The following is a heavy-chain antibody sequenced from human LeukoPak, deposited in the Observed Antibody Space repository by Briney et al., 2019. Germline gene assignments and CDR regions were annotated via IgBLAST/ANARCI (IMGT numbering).Heavy chain of an antibody. CDR1: GFTFSTYA. CDR2: IGSSGSPT. CDR3: AKEVLDYGGNSDY. D-gene: IGHD4/OR15-4a*01. V-gene: IGHV3-23*01. J-gene: IGHJ4*02. Sequence: GGSLRLSCAASGFTFSTYAMNWVRQAPGKGLEWVSAIGSSGSPTFYADSVRGRVTISRDNSKDILYLQMNSLRAEHTAVYYCAKEVLDYGGNSDYWGQGTLVTVSS.